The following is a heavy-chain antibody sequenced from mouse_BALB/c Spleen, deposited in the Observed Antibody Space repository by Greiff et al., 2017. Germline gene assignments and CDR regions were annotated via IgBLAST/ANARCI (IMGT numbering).Heavy chain of an antibody. CDR3: ARLGYGYDY. CDR2: ISNGGGST. Sequence: EVQLVESGGGLVQPGGSLKLSCAASGFTFSSYTMSWVRQTPEKRLEWVAYISNGGGSTYYPDTVKGRFTISRDNAKNTLYLQMSSLKSEDTAMYYCARLGYGYDYWGQGTTLTVSS. D-gene: IGHD2-2*01. J-gene: IGHJ2*01. V-gene: IGHV5-12-2*01. CDR1: GFTFSSYT.